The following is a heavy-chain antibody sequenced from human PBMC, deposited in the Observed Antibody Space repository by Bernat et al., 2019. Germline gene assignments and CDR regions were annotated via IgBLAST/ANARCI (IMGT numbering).Heavy chain of an antibody. D-gene: IGHD6-19*01. CDR1: GFTFSSYW. J-gene: IGHJ2*01. Sequence: EVQLVESGGGLVQPGGSLRLSCAASGFTFSSYWMSWVRQAPGKGLEWVANIKKDGSEEYYVDSVKGRFTISRDNAKNSLYLQMNSLRAEDTAVYYCARAFEEWLVNRYWYFDLWGRGTLVTVSS. CDR2: IKKDGSEE. V-gene: IGHV3-7*01. CDR3: ARAFEEWLVNRYWYFDL.